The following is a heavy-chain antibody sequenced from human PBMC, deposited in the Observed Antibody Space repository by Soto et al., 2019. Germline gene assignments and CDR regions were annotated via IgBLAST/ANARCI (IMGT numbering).Heavy chain of an antibody. CDR1: VVSFNSYD. CDR3: ARIRRYCSGGDCNA. D-gene: IGHD2-15*01. V-gene: IGHV3-30*03. J-gene: IGHJ5*02. Sequence: VGSLRLSCAASVVSFNSYDMHWVRHSPGKGPEWVAIISYDGSNTYYSDSVRGRFTISRDNSKDTLYLQMHSLRSEDTAIYYCARIRRYCSGGDCNAWGEGTQVTVSS. CDR2: ISYDGSNT.